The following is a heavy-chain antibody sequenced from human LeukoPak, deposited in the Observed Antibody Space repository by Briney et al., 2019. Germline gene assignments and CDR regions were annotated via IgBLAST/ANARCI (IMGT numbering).Heavy chain of an antibody. V-gene: IGHV3-74*01. Sequence: AGGSLRLSCVASGFTLSNYWMHWVRQGPGKGLVSVPHINSEGSGTSYADSVKGRFTISRDIAKNTVYLEMNSLRAGDTAVYYCARGVLTYFDPWGQGTLVTVSS. CDR1: GFTLSNYW. CDR2: INSEGSGT. J-gene: IGHJ5*02. CDR3: ARGVLTYFDP. D-gene: IGHD3-9*01.